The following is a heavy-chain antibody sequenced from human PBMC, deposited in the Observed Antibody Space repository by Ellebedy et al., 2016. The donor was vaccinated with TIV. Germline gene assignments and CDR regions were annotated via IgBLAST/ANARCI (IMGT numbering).Heavy chain of an antibody. J-gene: IGHJ3*02. CDR2: IQQDLRAK. CDR1: CXSFSSYF. CDR3: ATDGSYGDYLSPTHAFVI. V-gene: IGHV3-7*01. Sequence: GGSLRLSCVSSCXSFSSYFFRFFLQAPGKGLELVANIQQDLRAKYYVDSVRGRFTISRDNAKNSLYLHLNSLRAEDTAMYYCATDGSYGDYLSPTHAFVIWGQGTMVTVSS. D-gene: IGHD4-17*01.